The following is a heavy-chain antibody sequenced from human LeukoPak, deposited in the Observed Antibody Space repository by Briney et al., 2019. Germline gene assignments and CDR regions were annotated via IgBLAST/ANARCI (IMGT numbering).Heavy chain of an antibody. J-gene: IGHJ6*02. CDR1: GGSISSSSYC. CDR2: IYYSGST. V-gene: IGHV4-39*01. CDR3: ARSYVPCSGGSCYQTNYGMDV. Sequence: PSETLSLTCTVSGGSISSSSYCWGWIRQPPGKGLGWIGSIYYSGSTYYNPSLKSRVTISVDTSKNQFSLKLSSVTAADTAVYYCARSYVPCSGGSCYQTNYGMDVWGQGTTVTVSS. D-gene: IGHD2-15*01.